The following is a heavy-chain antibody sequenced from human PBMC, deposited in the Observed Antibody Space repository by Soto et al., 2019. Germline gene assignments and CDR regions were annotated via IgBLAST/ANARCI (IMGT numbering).Heavy chain of an antibody. CDR2: ISSSSSTI. Sequence: EVQVVESGGGLVQPGGSLRPSCAASGFTFSSNSMNWVRQAPGKGLEWISYISSSSSTIYADSVKGRFTISSDNAKNSLYLQMNSLRDEDTAVYYCARVIWSGHLTSDLWGQGTLVTVSS. V-gene: IGHV3-48*02. CDR1: GFTFSSNS. J-gene: IGHJ5*02. CDR3: ARVIWSGHLTSDL. D-gene: IGHD3-3*01.